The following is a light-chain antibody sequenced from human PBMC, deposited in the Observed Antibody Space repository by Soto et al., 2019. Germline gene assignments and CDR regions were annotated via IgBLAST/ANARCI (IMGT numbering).Light chain of an antibody. CDR1: SSDVGAYTS. CDR2: EVN. Sequence: QSVLTQPASVSGSPGQSITISCTGTSSDVGAYTSVSWYQHHPGKAPKVIIYEVNRRPSGISNRFSGSKSVNKASLTISGLQPDDEAHYYCSSYTSDNRDYVFGTGTKVTVL. CDR3: SSYTSDNRDYV. V-gene: IGLV2-14*01. J-gene: IGLJ1*01.